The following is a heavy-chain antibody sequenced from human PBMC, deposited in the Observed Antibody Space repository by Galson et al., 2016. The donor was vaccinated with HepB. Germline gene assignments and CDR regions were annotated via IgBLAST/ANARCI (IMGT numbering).Heavy chain of an antibody. V-gene: IGHV3-30*03. CDR3: AREGHLDNIVVVTGIWYFDL. CDR2: ISYDGSNK. J-gene: IGHJ2*01. CDR1: GFTFSSYG. D-gene: IGHD2-21*02. Sequence: SLRLSCAASGFTFSSYGMHWVRQAPGKGLEWVAVISYDGSNKYYADSVKGRFTISRDNSKNTLYLQMNSLRAEDTAVYYCAREGHLDNIVVVTGIWYFDLWGRGTQVTVSS.